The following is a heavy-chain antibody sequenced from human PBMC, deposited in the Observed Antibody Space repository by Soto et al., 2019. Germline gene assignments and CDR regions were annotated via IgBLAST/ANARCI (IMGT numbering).Heavy chain of an antibody. V-gene: IGHV5-51*01. CDR3: ARSSIAVAGPFDY. Sequence: PGESLKISCKGSVYRFTTYWIGWVRQKPGRGLEWMGIIQPGDSDTRYSPSFQGQVTISADKSISTAYLQWSSLKASDTAIYYCARSSIAVAGPFDYWGQGTLVTVSS. CDR1: VYRFTTYW. D-gene: IGHD6-19*01. J-gene: IGHJ4*02. CDR2: IQPGDSDT.